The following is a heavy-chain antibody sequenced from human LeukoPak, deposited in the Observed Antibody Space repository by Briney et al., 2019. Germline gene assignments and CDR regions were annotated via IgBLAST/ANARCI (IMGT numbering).Heavy chain of an antibody. CDR1: GYTFTSYG. D-gene: IGHD3-3*01. V-gene: IGHV1-18*01. CDR2: ISAYNGNT. J-gene: IGHJ5*02. CDR3: ARDPHTIFGVVTVPNWFDP. Sequence: GASVKVSCKASGYTFTSYGISWVRQAPGQGLEWMGWISAYNGNTNYAQKLQGRVTITTDTSTSTAYMELRSLRSDDTAVYYCARDPHTIFGVVTVPNWFDPWGQGTLVTVSS.